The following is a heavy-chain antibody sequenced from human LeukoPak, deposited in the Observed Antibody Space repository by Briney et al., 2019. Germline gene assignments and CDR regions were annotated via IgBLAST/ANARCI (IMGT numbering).Heavy chain of an antibody. V-gene: IGHV1-69-2*01. D-gene: IGHD2-21*02. J-gene: IGHJ3*02. CDR2: VDPEDGET. Sequence: ATVKISCKVSGYTFTDYYMHWVQQAPGKGLEWMGLVDPEDGETIYAEKFQGRVTITADTSTDTAYMELSSLRSEDTAVYYCATDGERYCGGDCYSTLNAFDIWGQGTMVTVSS. CDR1: GYTFTDYY. CDR3: ATDGERYCGGDCYSTLNAFDI.